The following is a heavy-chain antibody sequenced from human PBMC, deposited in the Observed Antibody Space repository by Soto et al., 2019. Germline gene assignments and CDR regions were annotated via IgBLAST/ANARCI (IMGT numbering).Heavy chain of an antibody. CDR1: GGSISSYY. Sequence: SETLSLTCTFSGGSISSYYWSWIRQPPGKGLEWIGYIYYSGSTNYNPSLKSRVTISVDTSKNQFSLKLSSVTAAGTAVYYCARALILTGYYIHDAFDIWGQGTMVTVSS. V-gene: IGHV4-59*08. J-gene: IGHJ3*02. D-gene: IGHD3-9*01. CDR3: ARALILTGYYIHDAFDI. CDR2: IYYSGST.